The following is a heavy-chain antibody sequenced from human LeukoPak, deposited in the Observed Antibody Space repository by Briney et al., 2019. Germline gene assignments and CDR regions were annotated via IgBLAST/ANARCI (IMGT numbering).Heavy chain of an antibody. CDR2: IYSGGFT. V-gene: IGHV3-66*01. Sequence: GGSLRLSCAASGFTVSSNYMTWVRQAAGKGLEWVSVIYSGGFTYYSDSVKGRSTISRDNAENTLYLQMNSLRAEDTAVYYCARGDGVIMKNWGQGTLVTVSS. CDR1: GFTVSSNY. CDR3: ARGDGVIMKN. J-gene: IGHJ4*02. D-gene: IGHD3-10*01.